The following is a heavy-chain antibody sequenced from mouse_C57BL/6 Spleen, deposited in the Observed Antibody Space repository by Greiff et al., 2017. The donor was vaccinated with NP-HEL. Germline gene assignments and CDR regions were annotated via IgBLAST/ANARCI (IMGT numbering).Heavy chain of an antibody. Sequence: QVQLQQPGAELVKPGASVKLSCKASGYTFTSYWMHWVKQRPGQGLEWIGRIDPNSGGTTYNEQFKSKATLTVDKPSSTAYMQLSSLTSEDSAVYYCARSHYYDYGDSLYAMDYWGQGASVTVSS. CDR1: GYTFTSYW. D-gene: IGHD2-4*01. J-gene: IGHJ4*01. CDR3: ARSHYYDYGDSLYAMDY. CDR2: IDPNSGGT. V-gene: IGHV1-72*01.